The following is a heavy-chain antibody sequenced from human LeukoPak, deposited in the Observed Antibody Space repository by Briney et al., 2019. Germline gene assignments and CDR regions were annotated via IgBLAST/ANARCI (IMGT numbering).Heavy chain of an antibody. D-gene: IGHD5-18*01. CDR1: GFTVSSNY. J-gene: IGHJ4*02. CDR2: IYSGGST. CDR3: ARVETAMVSDY. Sequence: PGGSLRLSCAASGFTVSSNYMSWVRQAPGKGLEWVSVIYSGGSTYYADSVKGRFTISRDNSKNTLYLQMNSLRAEDTAVYYCARVETAMVSDYWGQGTLVTVSS. V-gene: IGHV3-53*01.